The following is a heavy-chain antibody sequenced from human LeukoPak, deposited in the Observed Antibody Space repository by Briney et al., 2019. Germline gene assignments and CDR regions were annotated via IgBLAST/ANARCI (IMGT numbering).Heavy chain of an antibody. CDR2: ISANNGET. D-gene: IGHD2-2*01. CDR3: ARVPPSAHQLLSSDY. J-gene: IGHJ4*02. V-gene: IGHV1-18*01. Sequence: ASVKVSCKASGYTFTSHGISWVRQAPGQGLEWMAWISANNGETRYAQNLQGRLTMTTDTSTSTAYMELRSLRPDDTAVYYCARVPPSAHQLLSSDYWGQGTQVTVSS. CDR1: GYTFTSHG.